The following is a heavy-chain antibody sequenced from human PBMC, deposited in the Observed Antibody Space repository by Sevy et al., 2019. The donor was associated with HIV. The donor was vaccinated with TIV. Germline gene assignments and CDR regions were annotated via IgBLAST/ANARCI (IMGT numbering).Heavy chain of an antibody. CDR2: VWYDGSDK. J-gene: IGHJ3*01. V-gene: IGHV3-33*01. CDR1: GFSFSSYG. CDR3: ARDSGLQLFRY. D-gene: IGHD1-1*01. Sequence: GGSLRLSCAASGFSFSSYGMHWVRQAPGKGLEWVALVWYDGSDKYYADSVKGRFTISRDNSKNTLYLQMNSLRVEDTAVYYCARDSGLQLFRYWGQGTMVTVSS.